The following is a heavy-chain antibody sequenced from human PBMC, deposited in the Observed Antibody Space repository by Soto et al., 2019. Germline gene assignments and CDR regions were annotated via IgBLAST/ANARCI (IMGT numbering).Heavy chain of an antibody. Sequence: SEPLSLTCAVCGGSISSSNWWSWVRQPPGKGLEWIGEIYHSGSTNYNPSLKSRVTISVDKSKNQFSLKLSSVTAADTAVYYCARGSSGSINWFDPWGQGTLVTVSS. D-gene: IGHD3-22*01. V-gene: IGHV4-4*02. CDR1: GGSISSSNW. CDR2: IYHSGST. CDR3: ARGSSGSINWFDP. J-gene: IGHJ5*02.